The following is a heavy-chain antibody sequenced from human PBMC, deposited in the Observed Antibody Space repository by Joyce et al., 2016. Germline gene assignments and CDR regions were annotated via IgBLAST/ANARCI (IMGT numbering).Heavy chain of an antibody. J-gene: IGHJ6*02. CDR2: IRSKANGDAT. CDR1: GFTLSGSS. V-gene: IGHV3-73*02. CDR3: SNYDLWSGYSPSRDV. Sequence: EVQLVESGGGLVQPGGSLKLSCAVSGFTLSGSSVHWVRQAPGKGGEWVGRIRSKANGDATAYAASVKGRFSISRDDSKNTAYLQMNSLKSEDTAVYYCSNYDLWSGYSPSRDVWGQGSTVTVSS. D-gene: IGHD3-3*01.